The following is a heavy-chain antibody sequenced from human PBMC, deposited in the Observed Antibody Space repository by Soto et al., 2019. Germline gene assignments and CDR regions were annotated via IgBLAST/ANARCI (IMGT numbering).Heavy chain of an antibody. J-gene: IGHJ4*02. V-gene: IGHV1-46*01. CDR1: GYTFTSYY. CDR3: ARGTYLLGYCTNDVCSRNSLDY. D-gene: IGHD2-8*01. CDR2: IKPSAGST. Sequence: QVQLVQAGAEVKKPGASVKVSCKASGYTFTSYYMHWVRQAPGQGLEWMGIIKPSAGSTSYGQKLQSRVTMTSATSTSTVYMELSSLRSEDTAVYYCARGTYLLGYCTNDVCSRNSLDYWGQGTLVTVSS.